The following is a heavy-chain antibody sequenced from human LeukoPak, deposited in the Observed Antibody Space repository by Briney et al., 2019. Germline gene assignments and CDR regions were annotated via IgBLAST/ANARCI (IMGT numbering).Heavy chain of an antibody. CDR3: ARMVRGVIRWFDP. V-gene: IGHV4-59*06. D-gene: IGHD3-10*01. CDR2: IYYSGST. J-gene: IGHJ5*02. CDR1: GGSISNYY. Sequence: SSETLSLTCTVSGGSISNYYWSWIRQPPGKGLEWIGYIYYSGSTYYNPSLKSRVTISVDTSKNQFSLKLSSVTAADTAVYYCARMVRGVIRWFDPWGQGTLVTVSS.